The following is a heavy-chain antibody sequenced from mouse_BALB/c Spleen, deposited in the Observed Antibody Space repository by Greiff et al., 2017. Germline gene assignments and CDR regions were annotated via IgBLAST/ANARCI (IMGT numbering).Heavy chain of an antibody. CDR3: ARGEGGYYIY. J-gene: IGHJ2*01. Sequence: VQLKESGPGLVKPSQSLSLTCTVTGYSITSDYAWNWIRQFPGNKLEWMGYISYSGSTSYNPSLKSRISITRDTSKNQFFLQLNSVTTEDTATYYCARGEGGYYIYWGQGTTLTVSS. CDR2: ISYSGST. V-gene: IGHV3-2*02. D-gene: IGHD2-3*01. CDR1: GYSITSDYA.